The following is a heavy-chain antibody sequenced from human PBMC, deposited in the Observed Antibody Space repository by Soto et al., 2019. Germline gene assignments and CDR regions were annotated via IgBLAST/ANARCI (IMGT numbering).Heavy chain of an antibody. V-gene: IGHV3-21*02. CDR2: ISPSSDSS. J-gene: IGHJ4*02. CDR1: GFPFSDYS. D-gene: IGHD5-12*01. CDR3: ARPRGPRGYDLIDY. Sequence: EVQLVESGGGLVKPGGSLRLACAASGFPFSDYSWNWVRQTPGKGLEWVSSISPSSDSSYYADSVKGRFTISRDNAKNSLFLQMNSRRDEDTAVYYCARPRGPRGYDLIDYWGQGTLVIVSS.